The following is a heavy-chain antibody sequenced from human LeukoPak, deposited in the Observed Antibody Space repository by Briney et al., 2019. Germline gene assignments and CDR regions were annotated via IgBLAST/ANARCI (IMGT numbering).Heavy chain of an antibody. D-gene: IGHD6-19*01. Sequence: GGSLRLSCAASGFTFSNYAMNWVRQAPGKGLEWVSAILGSGATYYADPVKGRFTNTIDRSKSTRYLQMNSLRVDDTAIEHSAKDREPDSGWNFDYWGQGTLVIVSS. CDR2: ILGSGAT. CDR3: AKDREPDSGWNFDY. V-gene: IGHV3-23*01. J-gene: IGHJ4*01. CDR1: GFTFSNYA.